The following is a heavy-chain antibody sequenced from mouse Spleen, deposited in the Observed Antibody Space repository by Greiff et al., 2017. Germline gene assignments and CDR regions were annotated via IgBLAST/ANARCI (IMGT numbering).Heavy chain of an antibody. D-gene: IGHD2-3*01. V-gene: IGHV1-19*01. CDR1: GYTFTDYY. Sequence: VQLQQSGPVLVQPGASVKMSCKASGYTFTDYYMNWVKQSHGKSLEWIGVINPYNGGTSYNQKFKGKATLTVDKSSSTADMELNSLTSEDSAVYYCASRDGYRYAMDYWGQGTSVTVSS. CDR3: ASRDGYRYAMDY. CDR2: INPYNGGT. J-gene: IGHJ4*01.